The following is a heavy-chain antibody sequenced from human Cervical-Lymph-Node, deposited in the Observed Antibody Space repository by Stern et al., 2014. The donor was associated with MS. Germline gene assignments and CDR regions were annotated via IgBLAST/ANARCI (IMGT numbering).Heavy chain of an antibody. CDR3: ASTSGWFDS. J-gene: IGHJ5*01. V-gene: IGHV3-21*05. Sequence: EVQLAESGGGLVKPGGSLTLSCAASGFNFGTYSMNWVRQAPGKGLEWVSFISSSSSNIKYADAVKGRFTISRDNAKNSLFLQMSSLRVEDTAVYYCASTSGWFDSWGQGIQVTVSS. CDR2: ISSSSSNI. CDR1: GFNFGTYS.